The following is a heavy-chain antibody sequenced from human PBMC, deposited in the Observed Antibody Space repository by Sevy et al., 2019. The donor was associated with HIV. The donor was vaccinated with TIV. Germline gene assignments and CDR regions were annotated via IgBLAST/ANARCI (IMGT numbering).Heavy chain of an antibody. CDR1: GLTFSNSW. D-gene: IGHD1-26*01. CDR3: GRDPYRGAIDY. Sequence: GGSLRLSCAASGLTFSNSWMSWVRQTPEKGLEWMANIKNDGTEEYYVDSVKGRFTISRDNAKNSLYLQMNGLRVEDMAVYYCGRDPYRGAIDYWGQGTLVTVSS. CDR2: IKNDGTEE. J-gene: IGHJ4*02. V-gene: IGHV3-7*01.